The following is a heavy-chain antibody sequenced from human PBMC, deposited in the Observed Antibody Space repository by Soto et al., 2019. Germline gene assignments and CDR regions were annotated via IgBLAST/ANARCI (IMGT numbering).Heavy chain of an antibody. CDR1: GGSFSGYY. Sequence: QMQLQQWGAGLLKPSETLSLTCAVYGGSFSGYYWSWIRQPPGKGLEWIGEINHSGSTNYNPSLNSRVTISVDTSKNQFSLKLSSVTAADTAVYYCARAAYSSSWYHGPGNWFDPWGQGTLVTVSS. V-gene: IGHV4-34*01. J-gene: IGHJ5*02. D-gene: IGHD6-13*01. CDR3: ARAAYSSSWYHGPGNWFDP. CDR2: INHSGST.